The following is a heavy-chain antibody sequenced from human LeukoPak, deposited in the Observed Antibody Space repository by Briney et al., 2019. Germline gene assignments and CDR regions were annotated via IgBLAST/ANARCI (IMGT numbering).Heavy chain of an antibody. V-gene: IGHV4-39*07. J-gene: IGHJ4*02. CDR1: GGSISSSSYY. Sequence: SETLSLTCTVSGGSISSSSYYWGWIRQPPGKGLEWIGSIYYSGSTYYNPSLESRVTISLDTSKNQFSLSLTSVTAADTAVYYCAREPRWYYYDSASYYFDYWGQGTLVTVSS. CDR3: AREPRWYYYDSASYYFDY. CDR2: IYYSGST. D-gene: IGHD3-22*01.